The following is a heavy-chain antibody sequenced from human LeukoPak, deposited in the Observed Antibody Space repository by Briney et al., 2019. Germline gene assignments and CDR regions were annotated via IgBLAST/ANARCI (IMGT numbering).Heavy chain of an antibody. J-gene: IGHJ4*02. CDR2: ISSSSSYI. CDR1: GFTFSNYS. V-gene: IGHV3-21*01. CDR3: ASEGVVGPVAHFDY. D-gene: IGHD1-26*01. Sequence: GGSLRLSCAASGFTFSNYSMNWVRQAPGKGLEWVSSISSSSSYIYYEDTVKGRFTISRDNAKNSLYLQMNSLRAEDTAVYYCASEGVVGPVAHFDYWGQGALVTVSS.